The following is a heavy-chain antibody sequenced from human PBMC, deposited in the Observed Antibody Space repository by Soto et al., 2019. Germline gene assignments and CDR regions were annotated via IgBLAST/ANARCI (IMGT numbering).Heavy chain of an antibody. CDR2: FYYSEST. J-gene: IGHJ6*02. Sequence: SLTMSLTCTVSGGSISNGAYSWSWIRQPPGEGLEWIGTFYYSESTYYNPSLESRVTISVDTSKNQFSLKVGSVTVADTAVYYCARLGGYCSSTSCYGYYGMDVWGQGTTVTVSS. V-gene: IGHV4-39*01. D-gene: IGHD2-2*01. CDR1: GGSISNGAYS. CDR3: ARLGGYCSSTSCYGYYGMDV.